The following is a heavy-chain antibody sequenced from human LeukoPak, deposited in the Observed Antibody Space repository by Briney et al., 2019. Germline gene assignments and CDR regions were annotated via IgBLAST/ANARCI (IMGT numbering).Heavy chain of an antibody. CDR1: GVTFSIHP. CDR3: ALRGFLVAIAGRAFDM. V-gene: IGHV3-23*01. CDR2: TSGDGGTT. J-gene: IGHJ3*02. Sequence: GGSLRLSRAASGVTFSIHPMSWVRQAPGKGLEWGSVTSGDGGTTYYADSVKGRFTISRDNSKNTLYLQMHSLRAEDTAVYYCALRGFLVAIAGRAFDMWGQGTMVTVSS. D-gene: IGHD6-13*01.